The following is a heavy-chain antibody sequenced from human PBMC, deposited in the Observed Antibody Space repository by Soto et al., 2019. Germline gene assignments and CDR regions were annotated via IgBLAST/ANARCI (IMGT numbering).Heavy chain of an antibody. Sequence: SETLSLTCAVYGGSFSGYYWSWIRQPPGKGLEWIGEINHSGSTNYNPSLKSRVTISVDTSKNQFSLKLSSVTAADTAVYYCARNLYSNSSLDAFDIWGQGTMVTVSS. CDR2: INHSGST. D-gene: IGHD6-13*01. V-gene: IGHV4-34*01. CDR3: ARNLYSNSSLDAFDI. J-gene: IGHJ3*02. CDR1: GGSFSGYY.